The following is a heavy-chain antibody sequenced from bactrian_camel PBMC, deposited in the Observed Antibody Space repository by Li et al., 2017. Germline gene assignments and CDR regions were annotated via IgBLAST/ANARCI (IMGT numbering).Heavy chain of an antibody. V-gene: IGHV3S9*01. D-gene: IGHD6*01. CDR2: IGGDGHI. CDR3: ATGGEGEQYGGSWFSRGYEYNY. Sequence: HVQLVESGGDSVQAGGSLRLSCVAYGFTYRAHCIGWFRQVPGKAREGVATIGGDGHIDYADSVKGQFTISRDNAKNTVYLQMNSLKPEDTAVYYCATGGEGEQYGGSWFSRGYEYNYWGQGTQVTVS. CDR1: GFTYRAHC. J-gene: IGHJ4*01.